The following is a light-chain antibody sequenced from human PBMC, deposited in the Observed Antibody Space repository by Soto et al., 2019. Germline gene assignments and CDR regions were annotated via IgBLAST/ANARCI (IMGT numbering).Light chain of an antibody. CDR1: SRDIGAYNY. CDR3: TAHTGIVTRLV. Sequence: QSALTQPASVSGSPGQSITISCTGTSRDIGAYNYVSWYQQHPGEVPKLMIYDVSNRPSGISNLFSGSKSGNTASLTISGLQAEDEADYYCTAHTGIVTRLVFGGGTKLTVL. J-gene: IGLJ2*01. CDR2: DVS. V-gene: IGLV2-14*03.